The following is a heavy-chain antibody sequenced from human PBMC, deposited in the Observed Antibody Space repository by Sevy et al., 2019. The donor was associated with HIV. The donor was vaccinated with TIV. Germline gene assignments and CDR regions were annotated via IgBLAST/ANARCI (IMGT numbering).Heavy chain of an antibody. CDR1: GFTFSTYG. J-gene: IGHJ4*02. CDR3: VREGLGGFSYSLDC. Sequence: GGSLRLSCVASGFTFSTYGMHWVRQAPGKGLEWVAVIWYDGSNKEYVDSVKGRFTISRDNSKDTLYLQMNSLRAEDTAVYYCVREGLGGFSYSLDCWGQGTLVTVSS. V-gene: IGHV3-33*01. CDR2: IWYDGSNK. D-gene: IGHD5-18*01.